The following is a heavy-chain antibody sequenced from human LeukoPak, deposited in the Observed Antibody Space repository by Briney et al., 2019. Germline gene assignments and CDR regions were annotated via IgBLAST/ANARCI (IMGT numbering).Heavy chain of an antibody. D-gene: IGHD2-2*01. CDR3: AKEGCSTTSCYHFDY. Sequence: QSGGSLRLSCAASGFSFSTSWMNWVRQAPGKGLEWVSVISGSGGSTYYADSVKGRFTISRDNSKNTLYLQMNSLRAEDTAVYYCAKEGCSTTSCYHFDYWGQGTPVTVSS. CDR2: ISGSGGST. J-gene: IGHJ4*02. CDR1: GFSFSTSW. V-gene: IGHV3-23*01.